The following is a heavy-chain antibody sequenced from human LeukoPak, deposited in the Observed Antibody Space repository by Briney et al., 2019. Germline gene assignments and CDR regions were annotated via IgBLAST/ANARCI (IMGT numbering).Heavy chain of an antibody. J-gene: IGHJ3*02. CDR3: ANDLVGAKAFDI. D-gene: IGHD1-26*01. CDR2: IGSEESFT. V-gene: IGHV3-30*02. CDR1: GFTFSIFG. Sequence: GGSLRLSCATSGFTFSIFGMTWVRQAPGKGLEWVAIIGSEESFTFYADSVKGRFTISRDNSKNILYLQLNSLRDDDTAVYYCANDLVGAKAFDIWGQGTMVTVSS.